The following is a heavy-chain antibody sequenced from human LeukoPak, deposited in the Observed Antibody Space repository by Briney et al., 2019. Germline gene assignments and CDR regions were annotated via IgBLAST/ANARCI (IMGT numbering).Heavy chain of an antibody. D-gene: IGHD2-15*01. V-gene: IGHV4-38-2*01. CDR3: ARSKYCSGGSCFVSFDY. Sequence: SETLSLTCAVSGSSITSDYFWGWIRQPPGKGLEWIGEINHSGSTNYNPSLKSRVTISVDTSKNQFSLKLSSVTAADTAVYYCARSKYCSGGSCFVSFDYWGQGTLVTVSS. CDR1: GSSITSDYF. CDR2: INHSGST. J-gene: IGHJ4*02.